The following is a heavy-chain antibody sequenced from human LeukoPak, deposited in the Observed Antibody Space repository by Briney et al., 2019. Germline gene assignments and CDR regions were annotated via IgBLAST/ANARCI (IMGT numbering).Heavy chain of an antibody. CDR2: IIPIFGTA. Sequence: SGTDACKASVGTFTHYSISCLRQAPGKGPDWMGGIIPIFGTANYAQKCQGRVTITAAESTSTAYMELSSLRSEDTAVYYCACSGYYLWYFDYWGQGTLVTVSS. D-gene: IGHD3-22*01. CDR3: ACSGYYLWYFDY. CDR1: VGTFTHYS. V-gene: IGHV1-69*13. J-gene: IGHJ4*02.